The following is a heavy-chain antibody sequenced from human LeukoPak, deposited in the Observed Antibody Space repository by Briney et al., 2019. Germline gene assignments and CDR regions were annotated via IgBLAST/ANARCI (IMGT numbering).Heavy chain of an antibody. CDR2: ITPKSGDT. Sequence: ASVKLSCKASGYTFSVFYIHWVRQAPGQGLECVGWITPKSGDTYSPQRFQGRVTMTRDASISTAYMELSSLRSDDTAVYFCARVRLADERAWAYWGQGTLVTVSS. CDR3: ARVRLADERAWAY. D-gene: IGHD3-3*02. CDR1: GYTFSVFY. J-gene: IGHJ4*02. V-gene: IGHV1-2*02.